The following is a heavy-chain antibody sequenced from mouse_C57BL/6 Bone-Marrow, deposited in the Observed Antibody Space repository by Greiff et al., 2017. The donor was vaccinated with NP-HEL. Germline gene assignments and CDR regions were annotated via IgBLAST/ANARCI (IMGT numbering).Heavy chain of an antibody. V-gene: IGHV5-6*01. CDR1: GFTFSSYG. Sequence: EVKVVESGGDLVKPGGSLKLSCAASGFTFSSYGMSWVRQTPDKRLEWVATISSGGSYTYYPDSVKGRFTISRDNAKNTLYLQMSSLKSEDTAMYYCARPYAMDYWGQGTSVTVSS. J-gene: IGHJ4*01. CDR2: ISSGGSYT. CDR3: ARPYAMDY.